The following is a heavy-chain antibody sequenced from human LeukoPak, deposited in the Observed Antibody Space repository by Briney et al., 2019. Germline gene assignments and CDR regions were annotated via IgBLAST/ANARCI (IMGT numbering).Heavy chain of an antibody. CDR2: ISGSGSST. CDR1: GFTLSNYG. Sequence: PGGSLRLSCAASGFTLSNYGMSWVRQAPGKGLEWVSAISGSGSSTYYADSVKGRFTISRDNSKNTLYLQMNSLRAEDTAVYYCAKDFKSVYFSPSSGPHTPFDYWGQGTLVTVSS. V-gene: IGHV3-23*01. CDR3: AKDFKSVYFSPSSGPHTPFDY. D-gene: IGHD3-22*01. J-gene: IGHJ4*02.